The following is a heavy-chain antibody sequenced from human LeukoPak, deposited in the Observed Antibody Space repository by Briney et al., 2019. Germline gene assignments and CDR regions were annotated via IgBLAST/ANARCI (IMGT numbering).Heavy chain of an antibody. V-gene: IGHV4-39*01. CDR2: IYYSGST. Sequence: PSETLSLTCTVSGGSISSSSYYLGWIRQPPGKGLEWIGSIYYSGSTYYNPSLKSRVTIPVDTSKNQFSLKLSSVTAADTAVYYCARRREAYCGGDCLYYFDYRGQGTLVTVSS. D-gene: IGHD2-21*02. CDR3: ARRREAYCGGDCLYYFDY. CDR1: GGSISSSSYY. J-gene: IGHJ4*02.